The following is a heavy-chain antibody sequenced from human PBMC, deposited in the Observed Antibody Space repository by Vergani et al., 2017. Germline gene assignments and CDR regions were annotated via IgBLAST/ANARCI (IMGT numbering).Heavy chain of an antibody. CDR2: IYTSGST. V-gene: IGHV4-61*02. CDR3: ARSPKDMVVVPAATHFDY. CDR1: GGSISSGSYY. J-gene: IGHJ4*02. D-gene: IGHD2-2*01. Sequence: QVQLQESGPGLVKPSQTLSLTCTVSGGSISSGSYYWSWIRQPAGKGLEWIGRIYTSGSTNYNPSLKSRVTISVDTSKNQFSLKLSSVTAADTAVYYGARSPKDMVVVPAATHFDYWGQGTLVTVSS.